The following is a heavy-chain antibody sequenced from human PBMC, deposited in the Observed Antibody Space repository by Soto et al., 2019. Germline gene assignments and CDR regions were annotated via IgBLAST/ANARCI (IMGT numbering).Heavy chain of an antibody. D-gene: IGHD3-22*01. CDR1: GYTLTELS. CDR3: ATDARSITYYYDSSGYYYFDY. V-gene: IGHV1-24*01. CDR2: FDPEDGET. Sequence: ASVKVSCKVSGYTLTELSMHLVRQAPGKGLEWMGGFDPEDGETIYAQKFQGRVTMTEDTSTDTAYMELSSLRSEDTAVYYCATDARSITYYYDSSGYYYFDYWGQGTLVTVSS. J-gene: IGHJ4*02.